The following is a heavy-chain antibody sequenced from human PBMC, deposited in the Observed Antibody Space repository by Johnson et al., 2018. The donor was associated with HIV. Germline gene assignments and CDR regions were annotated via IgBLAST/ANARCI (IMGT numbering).Heavy chain of an antibody. J-gene: IGHJ3*02. D-gene: IGHD3-9*01. Sequence: QVQLVESGGGLVQPGGSLRLSCAASGFTFSSYAMSWVRQAPGKGLEWVAVISYDGSNKYYADSVKGRFTIPSDNSKNTLYLQMNSLRAEDTAVYYCARDRYPRRYFDWLFDAFDIWGQGTMVTVSS. CDR1: GFTFSSYA. CDR2: ISYDGSNK. V-gene: IGHV3-30*04. CDR3: ARDRYPRRYFDWLFDAFDI.